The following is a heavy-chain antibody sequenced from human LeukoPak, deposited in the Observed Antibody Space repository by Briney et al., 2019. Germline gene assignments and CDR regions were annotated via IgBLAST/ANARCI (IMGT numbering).Heavy chain of an antibody. CDR3: ARVGTILYAFDI. V-gene: IGHV1-69*13. D-gene: IGHD3-9*01. CDR2: IIPIFGTA. Sequence: VASVKVSCKASGGTFSSYAVSWVRQAPGQGLEWMGGIIPIFGTANYAQKFQGRVTITADESTSTAYMELSSLRSEDTAVYYCARVGTILYAFDIWGQGTMVTVSS. CDR1: GGTFSSYA. J-gene: IGHJ3*02.